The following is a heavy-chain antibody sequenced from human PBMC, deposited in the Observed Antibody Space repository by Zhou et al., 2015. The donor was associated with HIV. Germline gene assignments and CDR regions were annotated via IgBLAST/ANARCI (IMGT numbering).Heavy chain of an antibody. V-gene: IGHV1-69*01. D-gene: IGHD3-22*01. CDR2: IIPIFGTA. Sequence: QVQLVQSGAEVKKPGSSVKVSCKASGGTFSSYAISWVRQAPGQGLEWMGGIIPIFGTANYAQKFQGRVTITADESTSTAYMELSSLRSEDTAVYYCARGHASYYYDSSGYYSGNWFDPVGPGNPGHRLL. CDR1: GGTFSSYA. J-gene: IGHJ5*02. CDR3: ARGHASYYYDSSGYYSGNWFDP.